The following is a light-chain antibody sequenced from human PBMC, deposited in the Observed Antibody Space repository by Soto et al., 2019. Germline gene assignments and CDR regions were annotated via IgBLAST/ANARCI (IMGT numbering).Light chain of an antibody. Sequence: DIQMTQSPSSLSASVGDRVTITCRASQGIGDALAWYQQKPMKAPKRLIYLASSLQGGVPSRFSGSGSGTEFTLTISSLQPEDFASYYCLQHNSYPWTFGQGTKVEIK. CDR1: QGIGDA. V-gene: IGKV1-17*01. CDR3: LQHNSYPWT. CDR2: LAS. J-gene: IGKJ1*01.